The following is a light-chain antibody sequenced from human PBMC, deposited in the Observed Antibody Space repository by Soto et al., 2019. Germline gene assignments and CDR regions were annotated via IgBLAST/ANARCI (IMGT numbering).Light chain of an antibody. J-gene: IGKJ1*01. V-gene: IGKV4-1*01. Sequence: DIVMTQSPDSLAVSLGERATINCKSSQSVLYSSNNKNYLAWYQQKAGQPPKLLISWASTRESGVPDRFSGSGSGTDFTLTISSLQAEDVATYYCQQYYSGRTFGQGTKVDI. CDR2: WAS. CDR3: QQYYSGRT. CDR1: QSVLYSSNNKNY.